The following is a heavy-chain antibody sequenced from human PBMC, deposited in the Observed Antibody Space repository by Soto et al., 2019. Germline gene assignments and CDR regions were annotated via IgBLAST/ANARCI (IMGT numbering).Heavy chain of an antibody. D-gene: IGHD1-1*01. CDR3: ARDEKYNWNHGYYYYGMDV. J-gene: IGHJ6*02. V-gene: IGHV3-74*01. CDR2: INSDGSST. Sequence: PGGSLRLSCAASGFTFSSYWMHWVRQAPGKGLVWVSRINSDGSSTSYADSVKGRFTISRDNAKNTLYLQMNSLRAEDTAVYYCARDEKYNWNHGYYYYGMDVWGQGTTVTVSS. CDR1: GFTFSSYW.